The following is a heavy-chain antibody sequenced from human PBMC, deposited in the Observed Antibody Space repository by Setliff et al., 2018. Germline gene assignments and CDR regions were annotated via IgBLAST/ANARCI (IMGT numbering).Heavy chain of an antibody. Sequence: GASVKVSCKASGYTFTSYAMHWVRQAPGQRLEWMGWINAGNGNTKYSQKFQGGVTITRDTSAGTAYMELSSLRSEDTAVYYCARVPVVGATKLYWFDPWGQGTLVTVSS. CDR3: ARVPVVGATKLYWFDP. CDR1: GYTFTSYA. J-gene: IGHJ5*02. D-gene: IGHD1-26*01. CDR2: INAGNGNT. V-gene: IGHV1-3*01.